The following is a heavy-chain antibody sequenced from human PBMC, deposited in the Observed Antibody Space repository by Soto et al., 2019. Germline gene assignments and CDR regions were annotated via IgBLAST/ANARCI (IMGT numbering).Heavy chain of an antibody. CDR1: GFTFSSYA. D-gene: IGHD5-12*01. V-gene: IGHV3-64*01. J-gene: IGHJ6*03. Sequence: EVQLVESGGGLVQPGGSLRLSCAASGFTFSSYAMHWVRKAPGKGLEYVPAISSNGGSTYYANSVKGRFTISRDNYKNKLYLQMCSLRDEDMAVYYCAIALSSYGSPWILGYYYVDVWGKGTTVTVSS. CDR2: ISSNGGST. CDR3: AIALSSYGSPWILGYYYVDV.